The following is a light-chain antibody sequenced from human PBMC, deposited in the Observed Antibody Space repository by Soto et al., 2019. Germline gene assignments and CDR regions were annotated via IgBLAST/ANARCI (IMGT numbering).Light chain of an antibody. V-gene: IGKV1-5*03. CDR1: PSLTSW. CDR3: QHYDNFRWT. J-gene: IGKJ1*01. CDR2: KPS. Sequence: DIQMTQSPSSLSASVGDTVTITFRASPSLTSWLAWYQQKPGKAPKLLIYKPSSLPGGAPSRFSCTGPLTVFTLTINSLQPDDFATSLCQHYDNFRWTFGQGTKVEV.